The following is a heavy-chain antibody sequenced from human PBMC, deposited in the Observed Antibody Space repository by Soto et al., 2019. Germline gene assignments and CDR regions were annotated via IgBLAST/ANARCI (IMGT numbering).Heavy chain of an antibody. CDR1: GFTFGSCG. CDR3: ASDLSPSDTHNWVDL. Sequence: GASVKVSCKASGFTFGSCGIHWVRQARGHRLEWMGWIVVGTGNTSYAQKFRERVTITGDMSTSTVYMELSSLISEDTALYYCASDLSPSDTHNWVDLWGQGTQVTVSS. J-gene: IGHJ5*02. V-gene: IGHV1-58*02. CDR2: IVVGTGNT. D-gene: IGHD2-21*01.